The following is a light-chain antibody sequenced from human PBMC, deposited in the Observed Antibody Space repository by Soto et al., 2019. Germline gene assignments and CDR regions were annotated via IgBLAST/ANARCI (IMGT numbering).Light chain of an antibody. V-gene: IGKV3-15*01. Sequence: EIVMTQSPATLSVSPGERATLSCRASQSVSSNLAWYQQKPGQAPRLLIYGASTRATSIPARFSGSGSGTEFTLTNSSLQSEDFAVYYGQQYNNWPLTFGGGTKVEIK. CDR1: QSVSSN. CDR2: GAS. CDR3: QQYNNWPLT. J-gene: IGKJ4*01.